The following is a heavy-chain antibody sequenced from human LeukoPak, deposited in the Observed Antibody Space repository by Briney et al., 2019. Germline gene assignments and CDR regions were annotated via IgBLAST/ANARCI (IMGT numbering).Heavy chain of an antibody. D-gene: IGHD3-16*02. Sequence: QPGGSLRLSCAASGFTFSSYAMSWVRQAPGKGLEWVSAISGSGGSTYYADSVKGRFTISRDNSKNTLYLQMNSLRAEDTAVYYCAKGSSYDYVWGSYRLPFDYWGQGTLVTVSS. CDR3: AKGSSYDYVWGSYRLPFDY. CDR2: ISGSGGST. J-gene: IGHJ4*02. V-gene: IGHV3-23*01. CDR1: GFTFSSYA.